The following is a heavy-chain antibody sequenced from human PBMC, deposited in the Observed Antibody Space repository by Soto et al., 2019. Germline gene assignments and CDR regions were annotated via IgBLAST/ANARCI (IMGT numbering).Heavy chain of an antibody. CDR1: GFTFSSYA. CDR2: ISGSGGST. Sequence: GGSLRLSCAASGFTFSSYAMSWVRQAPGKGLEWVSAISGSGGSTFYADSVKGRFTISRDNSKNTLYLQMNSLRAEDTAVCYCAKDQGYNWNDHAIWGQGTLVTVSS. D-gene: IGHD1-20*01. J-gene: IGHJ4*02. V-gene: IGHV3-23*01. CDR3: AKDQGYNWNDHAI.